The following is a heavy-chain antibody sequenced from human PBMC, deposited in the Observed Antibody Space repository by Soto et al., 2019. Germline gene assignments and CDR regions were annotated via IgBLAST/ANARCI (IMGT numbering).Heavy chain of an antibody. CDR3: ARGGGLYYYYGMEV. CDR1: GFTVSSNY. CDR2: IYSGGST. Sequence: EVQLVETGGGLIQPGGSLRLSCAASGFTVSSNYMSWVRQAPGKGLEWVSVIYSGGSTYYADSVKGRFTISRDNSKNTLYLQMNSLRAEDTAVYYCARGGGLYYYYGMEVWGQGTTVTVSS. V-gene: IGHV3-53*02. J-gene: IGHJ6*02.